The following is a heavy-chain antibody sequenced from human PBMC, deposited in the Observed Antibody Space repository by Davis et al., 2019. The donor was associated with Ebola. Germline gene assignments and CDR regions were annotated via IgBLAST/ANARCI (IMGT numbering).Heavy chain of an antibody. CDR2: MNPNSGNT. V-gene: IGHV1-8*02. CDR1: GGTFSSYA. Sequence: ASVKVSCKASGGTFSSYAISWVRQAPGQGLEWMGWMNPNSGNTGSAQKFQGRVTMTRNTSISTAYMELSSLRSEDTAVYYCARTRPITIHSFYYYGMDVWGQGTTVTVSS. J-gene: IGHJ6*02. CDR3: ARTRPITIHSFYYYGMDV. D-gene: IGHD3-9*01.